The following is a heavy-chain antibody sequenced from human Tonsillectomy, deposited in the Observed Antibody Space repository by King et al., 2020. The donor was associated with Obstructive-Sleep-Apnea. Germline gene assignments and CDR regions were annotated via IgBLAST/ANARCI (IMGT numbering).Heavy chain of an antibody. Sequence: VQLQESGPGLVKPSETLSLTCTVSGDSINNYYWSWIRQPPGKGLEWIGYMYYSGNTNYNPSLKSRITISADTSKIQFSLRLKSVTAADTAVYYCARHRGVEDYGGYGDYFDFWGQGTLVTVSS. J-gene: IGHJ4*02. V-gene: IGHV4-59*08. CDR2: MYYSGNT. D-gene: IGHD5-12*01. CDR3: ARHRGVEDYGGYGDYFDF. CDR1: GDSINNYY.